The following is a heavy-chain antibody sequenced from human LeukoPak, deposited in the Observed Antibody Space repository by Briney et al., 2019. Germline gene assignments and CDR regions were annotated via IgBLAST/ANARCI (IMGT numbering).Heavy chain of an antibody. V-gene: IGHV3-7*01. D-gene: IGHD5-18*01. CDR2: IKQDGSEK. J-gene: IGHJ4*02. CDR3: ARDRVRRGCSYARGDY. Sequence: GGSLRLSCAASGFTFSSYWMSWVRQAPGKGLEWVANIKQDGSEKYYVDSVKGRFAISRDNAENSLYLQMNSLRAEDTAVYYCARDRVRRGCSYARGDYWGQGTLVTVSS. CDR1: GFTFSSYW.